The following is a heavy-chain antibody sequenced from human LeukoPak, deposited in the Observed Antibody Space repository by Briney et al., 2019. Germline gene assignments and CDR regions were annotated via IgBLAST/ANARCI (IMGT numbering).Heavy chain of an antibody. CDR1: GYSFTNYW. V-gene: IGHV5-51*01. Sequence: GESLNISCEGSGYSFTNYWIGWVRQMPGKGLEWMGIIYPGDSDTRYSPSFQGQVTTSADKSISTAYLQWSSLKASDTAMYYCARHSGGMGIIVWYFDYWGQGTLVTVSS. D-gene: IGHD3-16*01. CDR3: ARHSGGMGIIVWYFDY. J-gene: IGHJ4*02. CDR2: IYPGDSDT.